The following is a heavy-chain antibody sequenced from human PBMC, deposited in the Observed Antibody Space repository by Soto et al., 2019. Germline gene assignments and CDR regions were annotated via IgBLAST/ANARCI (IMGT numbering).Heavy chain of an antibody. CDR1: GGSISSSSYY. V-gene: IGHV4-39*01. CDR2: IYYSGST. CDR3: ARHGRTPSLIAAAGKEFDP. D-gene: IGHD6-13*01. J-gene: IGHJ5*02. Sequence: QLQLQESGPGLVKPSETLSLTCTVSGGSISSSSYYWGWIRQPPGKGLEWIGSIYYSGSTYYNPSLKSRVTISVDTSKNQFSLKLSSVTAADTAVYYCARHGRTPSLIAAAGKEFDPWGQGTLVTVSS.